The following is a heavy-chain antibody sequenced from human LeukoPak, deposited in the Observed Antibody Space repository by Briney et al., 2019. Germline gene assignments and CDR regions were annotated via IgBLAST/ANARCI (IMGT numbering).Heavy chain of an antibody. Sequence: ASVKVSCKASGYTFTGHYMHWVRQTPGQGLEWMGCINPNSGGTKYAQKFQGRVIMTRDTSISTAYMELTRLRSDDTAVYYCAGRGGKNYGDYVVYYYYMDVWGKGTTVTVSS. J-gene: IGHJ6*03. CDR1: GYTFTGHY. V-gene: IGHV1-2*02. D-gene: IGHD4-17*01. CDR2: INPNSGGT. CDR3: AGRGGKNYGDYVVYYYYMDV.